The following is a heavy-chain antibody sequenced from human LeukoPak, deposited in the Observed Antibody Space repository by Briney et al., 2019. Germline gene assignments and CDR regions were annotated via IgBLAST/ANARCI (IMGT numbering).Heavy chain of an antibody. CDR1: GFTFSSYN. CDR3: VRSTGGDWYTFDT. D-gene: IGHD2-21*02. CDR2: ISSSSSYI. J-gene: IGHJ3*02. Sequence: GGSLRLSCAASGFTFSSYNMNWVRQAPGKGLEWVSSISSSSSYIYYADSVKGRFTISRDNARNSLYLQMNSLRAEDTSVYFCVRSTGGDWYTFDTWGQGTMVTVSS. V-gene: IGHV3-21*01.